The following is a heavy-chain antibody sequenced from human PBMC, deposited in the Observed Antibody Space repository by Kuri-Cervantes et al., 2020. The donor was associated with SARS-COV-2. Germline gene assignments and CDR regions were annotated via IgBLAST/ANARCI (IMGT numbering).Heavy chain of an antibody. J-gene: IGHJ4*02. CDR1: GFTFDDYA. V-gene: IGHV3-9*01. CDR2: ISWNSGSI. CDR3: ARSTRITIFVDY. Sequence: LSLTCAASGFTFDDYAMHWVRQAPGKGLEWVSGISWNSGSIGYADSVKGRFTISRDNSKNTLYLQMNSLRAEDTAVYYCARSTRITIFVDYWGQGTLVTVSS. D-gene: IGHD3-3*01.